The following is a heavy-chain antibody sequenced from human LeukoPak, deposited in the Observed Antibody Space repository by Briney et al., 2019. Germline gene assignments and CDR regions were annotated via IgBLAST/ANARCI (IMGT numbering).Heavy chain of an antibody. J-gene: IGHJ6*02. D-gene: IGHD2-2*01. Sequence: SETLSLTCTVSGGSISSYYRSWIRQPAGKGLEWIGRIYTSGSTNYNPSLKSRVTMSVDTSKNQFSLKLSSVTAADTAVYYCAGDIVVVPAAIGDYYYYGMDVWGQGTTVTVSS. CDR2: IYTSGST. CDR3: AGDIVVVPAAIGDYYYYGMDV. CDR1: GGSISSYY. V-gene: IGHV4-4*07.